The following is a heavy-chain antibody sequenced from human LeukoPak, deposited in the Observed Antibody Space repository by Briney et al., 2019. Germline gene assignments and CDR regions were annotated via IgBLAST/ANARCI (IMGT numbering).Heavy chain of an antibody. Sequence: GGSLRLSCAASGFTFSNNWMSWVRQAPGKGLEWVAFLRYDGSNKYYADSVKGRFTISRDNSKNTLYLQMNSLRAEDTAVYYCAKGGQWESRFDYWGQGTLVTVSS. J-gene: IGHJ4*02. CDR3: AKGGQWESRFDY. CDR1: GFTFSNNW. D-gene: IGHD1-26*01. CDR2: LRYDGSNK. V-gene: IGHV3-30*02.